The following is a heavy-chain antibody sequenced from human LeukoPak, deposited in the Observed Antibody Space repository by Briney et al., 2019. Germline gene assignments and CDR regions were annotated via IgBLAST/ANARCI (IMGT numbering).Heavy chain of an antibody. CDR3: AKDLYGYVSNWFDP. D-gene: IGHD5-12*01. CDR2: ISGSGGIT. CDR1: GFTFGSYA. Sequence: PGGSLRLSCAASGFTFGSYAMSWVRQAPGKGLEGVSAISGSGGITYYADSVKGRFTISRDNSKNTLYLQMNSLRAEDTAVYYCAKDLYGYVSNWFDPWGQGTLVTVSS. J-gene: IGHJ5*02. V-gene: IGHV3-23*01.